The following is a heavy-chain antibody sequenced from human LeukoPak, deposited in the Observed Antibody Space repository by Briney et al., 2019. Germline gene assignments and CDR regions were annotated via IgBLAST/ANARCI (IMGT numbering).Heavy chain of an antibody. V-gene: IGHV1-18*01. CDR1: GYTFTDYG. CDR2: ISVYNVNT. Sequence: ASVKVSCKASGYTFTDYGISWVRQAPGQGLEWMGWISVYNVNTNYAQKFQGRVTMTRDTSTNTVYMELTSLTSDDTAVYFCARDEIFGVGTHFDYWGQGTLVIVSS. D-gene: IGHD3-3*01. CDR3: ARDEIFGVGTHFDY. J-gene: IGHJ4*02.